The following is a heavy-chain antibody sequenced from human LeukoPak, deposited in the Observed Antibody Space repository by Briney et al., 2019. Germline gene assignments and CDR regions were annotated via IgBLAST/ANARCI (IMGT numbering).Heavy chain of an antibody. V-gene: IGHV3-53*01. CDR1: GFTVSSNY. CDR3: ARVRSSSSLPPGPGYFDY. J-gene: IGHJ4*02. CDR2: IYSGGST. D-gene: IGHD6-6*01. Sequence: GGSLRLSCAASGFTVSSNYMSWVRQAPGKGLEWVSVIYSGGSTYYADSVKGRFTISRDNSKNTLYLQMNSLRAEDTAVYYCARVRSSSSLPPGPGYFDYWGQGTLVTVSS.